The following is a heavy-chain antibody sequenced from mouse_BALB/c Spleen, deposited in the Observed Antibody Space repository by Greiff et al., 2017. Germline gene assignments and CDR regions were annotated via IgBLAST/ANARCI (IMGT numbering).Heavy chain of an antibody. V-gene: IGHV2-2*02. CDR3: ARDVWVRHMDY. Sequence: QVQLQQSGPGLVQPSQTLSITCTASGFSFTSYSVHWVRQSPGKGLEWLGVIWPGGSTDYNAAFISSLSTSKDNSKSKVCFKMNSLQANDTAVYYCARDVWVRHMDYWGQGTSVTVSS. D-gene: IGHD2-14*01. CDR2: IWPGGST. J-gene: IGHJ4*01. CDR1: GFSFTSYS.